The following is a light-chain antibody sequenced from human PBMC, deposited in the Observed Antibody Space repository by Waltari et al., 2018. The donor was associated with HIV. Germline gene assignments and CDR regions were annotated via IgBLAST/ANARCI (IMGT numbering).Light chain of an antibody. CDR2: DAS. J-gene: IGKJ1*01. V-gene: IGKV3-11*01. Sequence: EIVLTQSPATLSLSPGERATLSCRASQSVSTYLAWYQQKPGQAPRLLIYDASNMATGIPARFSGSGSGPDFTLTISSLEPEDFAVYYCQQRSNWPFTWTFGQGTKVEIK. CDR3: QQRSNWPFTWT. CDR1: QSVSTY.